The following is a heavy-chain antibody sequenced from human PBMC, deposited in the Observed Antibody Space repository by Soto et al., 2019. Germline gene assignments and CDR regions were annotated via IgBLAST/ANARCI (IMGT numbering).Heavy chain of an antibody. D-gene: IGHD3-10*02. CDR2: ISHTGYT. J-gene: IGHJ4*02. CDR3: ARGQLLFAY. Sequence: PTDALSVTXGVSDASVSKYYWSWIRQPPGKGLEWIGYISHTGYTSYNPSLESRLTISMDKSKNQLSLNLNSVTPADTAVYYCARGQLLFAYWGQGTPLTVSS. V-gene: IGHV4-59*02. CDR1: DASVSKYY.